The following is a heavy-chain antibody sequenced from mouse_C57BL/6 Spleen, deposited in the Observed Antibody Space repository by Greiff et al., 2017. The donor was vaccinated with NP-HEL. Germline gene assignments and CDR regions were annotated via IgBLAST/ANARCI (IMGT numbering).Heavy chain of an antibody. V-gene: IGHV1-53*01. CDR1: GYTFTSYW. Sequence: QVQLQQPGTELVKPGASVKLSCKASGYTFTSYWMHWVKQRPGQGLEWIGNINPSNGGTNYNEKFKGKATLTADKSSSTAYMELRSLTSEDSAVYFCARSGGSSYDWYFDVWGTGTTVTVSS. CDR2: INPSNGGT. CDR3: ARSGGSSYDWYFDV. D-gene: IGHD1-1*01. J-gene: IGHJ1*03.